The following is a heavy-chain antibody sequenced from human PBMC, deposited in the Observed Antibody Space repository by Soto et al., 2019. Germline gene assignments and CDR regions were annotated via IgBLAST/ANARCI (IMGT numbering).Heavy chain of an antibody. J-gene: IGHJ4*02. CDR2: IYYSGTT. D-gene: IGHD3-10*01. CDR3: ATHQGYYGSGNYCFDH. V-gene: IGHV4-39*01. Sequence: SETLSLTCTVSGGSISGYYWGWIRQPPGKGLEWIGSIYYSGTTYYNPSLKSRVTVAVDTSKNQFSLKLTSVTAADTAVYYCATHQGYYGSGNYCFDHWGQGTLVTVSS. CDR1: GGSISGYY.